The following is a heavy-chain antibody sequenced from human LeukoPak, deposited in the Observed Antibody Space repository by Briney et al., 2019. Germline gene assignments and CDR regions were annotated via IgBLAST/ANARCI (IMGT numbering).Heavy chain of an antibody. V-gene: IGHV3-53*01. Sequence: PGGSLRLSCAASGFTVSSNYMSWVRQAPGKGLEWVSVIYSGGSTYYADSVKGRFTISRDNSKNTLYLQMNSLRAEDTAVYYCARTSELWPHDAFDIWGQGTMVTVSP. D-gene: IGHD5-18*01. J-gene: IGHJ3*02. CDR2: IYSGGST. CDR1: GFTVSSNY. CDR3: ARTSELWPHDAFDI.